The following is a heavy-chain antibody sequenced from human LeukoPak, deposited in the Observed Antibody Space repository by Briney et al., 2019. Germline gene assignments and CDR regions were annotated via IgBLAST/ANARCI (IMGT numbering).Heavy chain of an antibody. Sequence: GGSPRLSCAASGFTFSSYAMSWVRQAPGKGLEWVSAISGSGGSTYYADSVKGRFTISRDNSKNTLCLQMNSLRAEDTAVYYCAKVRSGYDYGYFDYWGQGTLVTVSS. CDR2: ISGSGGST. CDR1: GFTFSSYA. J-gene: IGHJ4*02. D-gene: IGHD5-12*01. V-gene: IGHV3-23*01. CDR3: AKVRSGYDYGYFDY.